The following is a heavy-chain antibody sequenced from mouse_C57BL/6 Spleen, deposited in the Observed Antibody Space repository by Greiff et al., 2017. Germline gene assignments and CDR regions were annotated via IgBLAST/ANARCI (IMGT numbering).Heavy chain of an antibody. Sequence: QVQLQQPGAELVKPGASVKLSCKASGYTFTSYWMHWVKQRPGQGLEWIGMIHPNSGSTNYNEKFKSKATLTVDKSSSTAYMQLSSLTSEDSAVYYCARAEYTTVVARGYFDVWGTGTTVTVSS. D-gene: IGHD1-1*01. CDR2: IHPNSGST. CDR3: ARAEYTTVVARGYFDV. V-gene: IGHV1-64*01. CDR1: GYTFTSYW. J-gene: IGHJ1*03.